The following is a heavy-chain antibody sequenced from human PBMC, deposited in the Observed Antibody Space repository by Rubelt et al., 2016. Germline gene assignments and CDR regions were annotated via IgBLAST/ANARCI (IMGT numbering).Heavy chain of an antibody. V-gene: IGHV4-4*07. CDR1: GASMNSHY. CDR3: ARASYSSSLTTYYYYGMDV. D-gene: IGHD6-13*01. Sequence: VQLQESGPGLVKPSETLSLTCTVSGASMNSHYWNWIRQPAGKGLEWIGRIHTSGSTNYNPSLKSRVTISVDTSKNQFSLRLSSVTAADTAVYYCARASYSSSLTTYYYYGMDVWGQGTMVIVSS. J-gene: IGHJ6*02. CDR2: IHTSGST.